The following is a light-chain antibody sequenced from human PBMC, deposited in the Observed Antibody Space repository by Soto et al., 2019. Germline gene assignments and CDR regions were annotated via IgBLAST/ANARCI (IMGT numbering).Light chain of an antibody. CDR1: SGHSNYA. V-gene: IGLV4-69*01. Sequence: QPVLTQSPSASASLGASVKLTCTLSSGHSNYALAWHQQQSEKRPRYLMKLNSDGSHSKGDGIPDRFSGSSSGAERYLTIASLQSEDEADYYCQTWGSGIVVFGGGTKLTVL. J-gene: IGLJ2*01. CDR2: LNSDGSH. CDR3: QTWGSGIVV.